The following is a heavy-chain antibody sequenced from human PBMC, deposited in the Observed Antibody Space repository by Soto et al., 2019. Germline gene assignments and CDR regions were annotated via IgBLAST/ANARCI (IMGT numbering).Heavy chain of an antibody. Sequence: GGSLRLSCAASGFTFSNYAMSWVRQAPGKGLEWFSAITGTGADTYHADSVKARFTTSRDNSKNTLFLQMNSLRAEDTAIYYCAKGSSTSRPYYFDYWGRGTLVTVSS. CDR2: ITGTGADT. CDR1: GFTFSNYA. CDR3: AKGSSTSRPYYFDY. D-gene: IGHD2-2*01. J-gene: IGHJ4*02. V-gene: IGHV3-23*01.